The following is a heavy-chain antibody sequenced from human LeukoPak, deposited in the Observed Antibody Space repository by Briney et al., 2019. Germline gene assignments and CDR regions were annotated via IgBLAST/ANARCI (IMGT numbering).Heavy chain of an antibody. J-gene: IGHJ3*02. V-gene: IGHV4-38-2*02. CDR1: GYSISSGYY. Sequence: ASETLSLTCTVSGYSISSGYYWGWIRQPPGKGLGWIGSIYHSGSTYYNPSLKSRVTISVDTSKNQFSLKLSSVTAADTAVYYCAIPTPGPVDAFDIWGQGTMVTVSS. CDR2: IYHSGST. CDR3: AIPTPGPVDAFDI.